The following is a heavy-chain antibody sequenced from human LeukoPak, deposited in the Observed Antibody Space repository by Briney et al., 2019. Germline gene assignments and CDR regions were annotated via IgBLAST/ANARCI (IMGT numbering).Heavy chain of an antibody. Sequence: GGSLRLSCAASGFTFRGFSMNWVRQAPGKGLEWVSAIGTGDNTYYADSVKGRFTTSRDNSKNTLYLQMNSLRAEDTAVYHCAKSGRVSYWGQGTLVTVSS. J-gene: IGHJ4*02. CDR2: IGTGDNT. D-gene: IGHD3-10*01. CDR1: GFTFRGFS. V-gene: IGHV3-23*01. CDR3: AKSGRVSY.